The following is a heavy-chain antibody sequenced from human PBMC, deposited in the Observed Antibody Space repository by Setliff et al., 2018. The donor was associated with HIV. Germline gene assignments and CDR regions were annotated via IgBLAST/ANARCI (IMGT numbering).Heavy chain of an antibody. D-gene: IGHD3-22*01. V-gene: IGHV3-7*03. J-gene: IGHJ4*02. CDR1: GCIFCNYW. CDR2: LRQDGSEK. CDR3: ARQAHPRGYYGSAGLFDY. Sequence: PGGSLRLSCAASGCIFCNYWMSWVRQAPGKGLEWVANLRQDGSEKYYVDFVRGRFTISRDSGENSLYLRMNSLRAEDTAVYYCARQAHPRGYYGSAGLFDYWGQGTPVTVSS.